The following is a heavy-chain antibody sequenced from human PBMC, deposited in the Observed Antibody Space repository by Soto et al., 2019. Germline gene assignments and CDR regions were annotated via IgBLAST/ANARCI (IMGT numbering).Heavy chain of an antibody. V-gene: IGHV3-48*02. CDR2: ISTGSRTI. CDR1: GFTFSSYS. CDR3: ARNYDFFDY. J-gene: IGHJ4*02. D-gene: IGHD3-3*01. Sequence: LSLTCAASGFTFSSYSMHWVRQAPGKGLEWVSYISTGSRTIYYADSVKGRFTISRDNAKNSLYLQMNSLRDEDTAVYYCARNYDFFDYWGQGTLVTVSS.